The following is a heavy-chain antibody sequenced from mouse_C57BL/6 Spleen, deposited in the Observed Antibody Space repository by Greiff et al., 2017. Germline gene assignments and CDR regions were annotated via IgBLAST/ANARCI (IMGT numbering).Heavy chain of an antibody. CDR2: IHPNSGST. Sequence: QVQLKQPGAELVKPGASVKLSCKASGYTFTSYWMHWVKQRPGQGLEWIGMIHPNSGSTNYNEKFKSKATLTVDKSSSTAYMQLSSLTSEDSAVYYCARSIYYDYAYAMDYWGQGTSVTVSS. CDR3: ARSIYYDYAYAMDY. V-gene: IGHV1-64*01. CDR1: GYTFTSYW. D-gene: IGHD2-4*01. J-gene: IGHJ4*01.